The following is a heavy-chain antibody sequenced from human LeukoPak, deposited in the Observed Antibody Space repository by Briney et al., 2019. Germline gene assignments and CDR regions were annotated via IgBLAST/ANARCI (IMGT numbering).Heavy chain of an antibody. V-gene: IGHV4-38-2*02. J-gene: IGHJ6*04. CDR2: IYHSGST. Sequence: PSETLSLTCTVSGYSISSGYYWGWIRQPPGKGLEWIGSIYHSGSTYYNPSLKSRVTISVDTSKNQFSLKLSSVTAADTAVYYCARRIGAVWGKGTTVTISS. CDR1: GYSISSGYY. CDR3: ARRIGAV. D-gene: IGHD2-15*01.